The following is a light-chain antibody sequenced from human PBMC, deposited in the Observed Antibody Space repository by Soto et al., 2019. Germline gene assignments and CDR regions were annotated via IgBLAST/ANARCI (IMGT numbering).Light chain of an antibody. CDR2: DAS. J-gene: IGKJ2*01. CDR3: QQRSNWSYT. CDR1: QSVSSY. V-gene: IGKV3-11*01. Sequence: EIVLTQSPATLSLSPGERATLSCRASQSVSSYLAWYQQKPGQAPRLLIYDASNRATGIPARFSGSGSGTDFTLTISSRGPEDFAVYYCQQRSNWSYTFGQGTKLEIK.